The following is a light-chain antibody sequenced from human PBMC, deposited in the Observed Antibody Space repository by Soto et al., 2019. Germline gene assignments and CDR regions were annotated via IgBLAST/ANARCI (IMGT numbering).Light chain of an antibody. CDR1: QSVSNR. V-gene: IGKV1-12*01. CDR3: QQANNFPIT. CDR2: GAS. Sequence: DSQMTPSPSTLSASVGHRVTITCRASQSVSNRLAWYQQKPGKAPKLLIYGASSLQSGVPLRSGGSGSGTDFNLTIISLQPEDFATYYCQQANNFPITFGQGTRLEIK. J-gene: IGKJ5*01.